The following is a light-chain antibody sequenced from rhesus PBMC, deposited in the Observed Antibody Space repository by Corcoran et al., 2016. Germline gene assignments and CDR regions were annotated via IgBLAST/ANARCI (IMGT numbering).Light chain of an antibody. CDR1: QSLLHSNENTY. Sequence: DIVLTQTPLSLPIIPGESASISCRSSQSLLHSNENTYLHWYLKKPGQSPQLLILGGSTRASGGPDRFSGSGSGTDFTLKISKVEAEDFGIYYCVQALAFPHSFGQGTKVEIK. J-gene: IGKJ2*01. CDR3: VQALAFPHS. CDR2: GGS. V-gene: IGKV2-72*01.